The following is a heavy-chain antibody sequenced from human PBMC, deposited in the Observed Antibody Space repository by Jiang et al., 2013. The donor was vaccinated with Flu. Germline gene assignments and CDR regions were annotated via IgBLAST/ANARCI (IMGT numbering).Heavy chain of an antibody. J-gene: IGHJ4*02. Sequence: VQLLESGEGLVQPGGSLRLSCAASGFTFSNYPMHWVRQAPGKGLEYVSAISPNGFNTYYADSVKGRFTISRDNSKNTLYLQMGSLRVEDMAVYYCVRVPGYCGGGTCYDYWGQGALVTVSS. CDR1: GFTFSNYP. CDR2: ISPNGFNT. CDR3: VRVPGYCGGGTCYDY. V-gene: IGHV3-64*02. D-gene: IGHD2-15*01.